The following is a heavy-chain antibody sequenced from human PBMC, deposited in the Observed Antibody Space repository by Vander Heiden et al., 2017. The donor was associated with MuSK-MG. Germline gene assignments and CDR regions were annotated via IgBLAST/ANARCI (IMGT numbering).Heavy chain of an antibody. V-gene: IGHV4-31*03. J-gene: IGHJ4*02. D-gene: IGHD3-3*01. CDR3: ARGYHDFWSAWDY. Sequence: QVQLQESGPGLVKRSQTLSLTCTVPGGSITSGGYSLNSIRQHPGKGLEWIGYIYPTGSTYYNPSLNSRVTMSVDTSNNQFSLDLSSVTAADTAVYYCARGYHDFWSAWDYWGQGTLVTVSS. CDR2: IYPTGST. CDR1: GGSITSGGYS.